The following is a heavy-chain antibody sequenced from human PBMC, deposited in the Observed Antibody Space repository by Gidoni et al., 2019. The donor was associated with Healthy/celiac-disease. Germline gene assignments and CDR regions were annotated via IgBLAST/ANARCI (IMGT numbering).Heavy chain of an antibody. Sequence: QVQLVQSGAEVKKPGSSVTLSCKASVVTSSSYAITWVRQAPGQGLEWMGGIIPIFGTANYAQKFQGRVTITADESTSTAYMELSSLRSEDTAVYYCARGRGGTTSYFDYWGQGTLVTVSS. D-gene: IGHD1-7*01. CDR1: VVTSSSYA. J-gene: IGHJ4*02. CDR3: ARGRGGTTSYFDY. V-gene: IGHV1-69*12. CDR2: IIPIFGTA.